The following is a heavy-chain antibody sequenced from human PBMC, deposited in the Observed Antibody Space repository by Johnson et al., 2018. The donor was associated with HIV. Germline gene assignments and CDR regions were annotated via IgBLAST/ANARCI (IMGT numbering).Heavy chain of an antibody. J-gene: IGHJ3*02. V-gene: IGHV3-33*01. CDR1: GFSFSTYG. CDR2: IWYDGSNK. Sequence: VQLVESGGGVVQPGRSLRLSCAASGFSFSTYGMHWVRQAPGKGLEWVAIIWYDGSNKYYADSVKGRFTISRDNSKNTLYLQMNSLGGEDTAVYYCATCSDQVLLGGDVFDIWGQGKMVTVSS. CDR3: ATCSDQVLLGGDVFDI. D-gene: IGHD2-2*01.